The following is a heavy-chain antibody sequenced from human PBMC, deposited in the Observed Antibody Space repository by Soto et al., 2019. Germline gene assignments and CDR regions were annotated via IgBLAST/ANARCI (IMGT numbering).Heavy chain of an antibody. CDR3: ARGYPNYSNVAS. Sequence: EVQLVESGGGLFQPEGSLRLSCEASGFTFSNYWMHWVRQAPGKGLVWVSRINNDGSDPIYADSVKGRVSIDRDNAKNTVSVQMNSLRAEDTAVYYCARGYPNYSNVASWGQGSLVTVSS. CDR1: GFTFSNYW. CDR2: INNDGSDP. V-gene: IGHV3-74*01. D-gene: IGHD2-21*01. J-gene: IGHJ5*02.